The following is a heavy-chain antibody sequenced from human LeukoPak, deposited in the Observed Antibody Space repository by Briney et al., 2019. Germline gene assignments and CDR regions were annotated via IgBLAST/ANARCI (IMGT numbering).Heavy chain of an antibody. CDR3: ARDRSYGSELYNWFDP. CDR1: GYTFTSYA. Sequence: GASVKVSCKASGYTFTSYAMHWVRQAPGQRLEWMGWINAGNGNTKYSQKFQGRVTITSDTSASTAYMELSSLRFEDTAVYYCARDRSYGSELYNWFDPWGQGTLVIVSS. D-gene: IGHD3-10*01. CDR2: INAGNGNT. V-gene: IGHV1-3*01. J-gene: IGHJ5*02.